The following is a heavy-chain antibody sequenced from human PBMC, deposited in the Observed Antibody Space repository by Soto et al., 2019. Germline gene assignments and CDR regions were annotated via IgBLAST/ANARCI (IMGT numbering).Heavy chain of an antibody. Sequence: SETLSLTCGVSDSSINSNYYWLWIRQPPGKGLEWIGAIHHSGTTYYTPSLKSRVTISMDMSKNHFSLRLTSVTAADTAVYYCAKDRTVAARNFDYWGQGTQVTVS. CDR2: IHHSGTT. V-gene: IGHV4-38-2*02. D-gene: IGHD6-6*01. CDR1: DSSINSNYY. J-gene: IGHJ4*02. CDR3: AKDRTVAARNFDY.